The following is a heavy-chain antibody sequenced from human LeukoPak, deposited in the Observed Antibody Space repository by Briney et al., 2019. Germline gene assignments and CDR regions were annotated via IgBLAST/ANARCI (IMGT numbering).Heavy chain of an antibody. D-gene: IGHD6-13*01. V-gene: IGHV4-4*07. J-gene: IGHJ4*02. Sequence: SETLSLTCTVSGGSINFYYWSWIRRPAGKGLEWIGRIYSTGSTNYSPSLKSRVTMSVDKSKNQFSLNLSSVTAADTAVYYCARGIADPYSFDSWGQGTLVTVSS. CDR3: ARGIADPYSFDS. CDR2: IYSTGST. CDR1: GGSINFYY.